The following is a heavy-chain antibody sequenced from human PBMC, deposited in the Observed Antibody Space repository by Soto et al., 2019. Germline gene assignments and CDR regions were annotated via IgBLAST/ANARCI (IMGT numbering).Heavy chain of an antibody. CDR3: AIDRSVAGYYYYGMDV. Sequence: SVKVSCKASGGTFSSYAISWVRQAPGQGLEWMGGIIPIFGTANYAQKFQGRVTITADESTSTAYMELSSLRSEDTAVYYCAIDRSVAGYYYYGMDVWAQGTTVTVSS. V-gene: IGHV1-69*13. J-gene: IGHJ6*02. CDR1: GGTFSSYA. D-gene: IGHD6-19*01. CDR2: IIPIFGTA.